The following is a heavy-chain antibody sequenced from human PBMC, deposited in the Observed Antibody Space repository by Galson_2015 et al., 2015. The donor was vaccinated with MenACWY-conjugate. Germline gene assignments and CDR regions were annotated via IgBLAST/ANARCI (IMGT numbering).Heavy chain of an antibody. CDR1: GFSFRTYA. CDR3: ARDWETVDLDY. Sequence: SLRLSCAASGFSFRTYAMHWARQAPGKGLEWVAVISNDGSNQYYADSVKGRFTISRYNSKNTLYLQMNSLRAEDTAVYYCARDWETVDLDYWGQGTLVTVSS. V-gene: IGHV3-30*03. J-gene: IGHJ4*02. D-gene: IGHD1-26*01. CDR2: ISNDGSNQ.